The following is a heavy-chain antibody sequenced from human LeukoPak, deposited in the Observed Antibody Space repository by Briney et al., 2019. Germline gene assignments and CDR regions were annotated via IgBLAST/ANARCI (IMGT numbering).Heavy chain of an antibody. CDR2: INPNNGGT. CDR3: AGEDNSSGYRPFDI. Sequence: ASVKVSCKASGGTFRRFTISWVRQAPGQGLEWMGRINPNNGGTNYAQKFQGRVTMTRDMSMSTAYMELSRLRSDDTAVYYCAGEDNSSGYRPFDIWGQGTMVTVPS. V-gene: IGHV1-2*06. J-gene: IGHJ3*02. D-gene: IGHD3-22*01. CDR1: GGTFRRFT.